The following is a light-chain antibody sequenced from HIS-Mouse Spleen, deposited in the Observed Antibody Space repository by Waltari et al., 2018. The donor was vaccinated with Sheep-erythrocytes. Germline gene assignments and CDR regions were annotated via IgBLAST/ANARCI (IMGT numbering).Light chain of an antibody. V-gene: IGLV1-44*01. CDR1: SSNIGSNT. J-gene: IGLJ2*01. CDR2: SNN. Sequence: QSVLTQPPSASGTPGQRVTISCSGSSSNIGSNTVNWYQQLPGTAPKLLIYSNNQRPSGVPDRCSGSKSGTAASRASSGLQSEDEADYYCAAWDDSLNGVVFGGGTKLTVL. CDR3: AAWDDSLNGVV.